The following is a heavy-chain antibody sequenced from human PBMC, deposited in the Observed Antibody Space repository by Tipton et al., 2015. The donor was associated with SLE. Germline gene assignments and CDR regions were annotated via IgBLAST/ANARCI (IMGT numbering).Heavy chain of an antibody. D-gene: IGHD5-12*01. Sequence: LRLSCTVFGDSISISRYYWGWIRQPPGQGLEWIGSISYGGTTYYNPSLKGRVTIAVDMSKSQFSLRLRSETAADTAVYYCAKYTVGTMLDYWGPGMLVTVSS. CDR1: GDSISISRYY. CDR3: AKYTVGTMLDY. CDR2: ISYGGTT. V-gene: IGHV4-39*07. J-gene: IGHJ4*02.